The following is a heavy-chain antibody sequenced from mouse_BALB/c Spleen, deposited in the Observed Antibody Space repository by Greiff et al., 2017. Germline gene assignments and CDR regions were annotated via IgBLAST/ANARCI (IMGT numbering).Heavy chain of an antibody. D-gene: IGHD2-4*01. CDR3: TRNDYDWYFDV. Sequence: EVQLQQSGAELVKPGASVKLSCTASGFNIKDTYMHWVKQRPEQGLEWIGRIDPANGNTKYDPKFQGKATITADTSSNTAYLQLSSLTSEDTAVYCCTRNDYDWYFDVWGAGTTVTVSS. V-gene: IGHV14-3*02. CDR2: IDPANGNT. J-gene: IGHJ1*01. CDR1: GFNIKDTY.